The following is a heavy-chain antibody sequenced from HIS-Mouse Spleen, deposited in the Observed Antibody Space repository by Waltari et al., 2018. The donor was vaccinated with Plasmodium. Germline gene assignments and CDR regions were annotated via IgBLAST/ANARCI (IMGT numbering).Heavy chain of an antibody. CDR2: IGTAGDT. Sequence: EVQLVESGGGLVQPGGSLRLSCAASGFTFSSYDMHWVRQATGKGLAWVSAIGTAGDTYYPGSVKGRFTISRENAKNSLYLQRNSLRAGDTAVYYCARGRWNHAFDIWGQGTMVTVSS. CDR3: ARGRWNHAFDI. J-gene: IGHJ3*02. V-gene: IGHV3-13*01. CDR1: GFTFSSYD. D-gene: IGHD1-1*01.